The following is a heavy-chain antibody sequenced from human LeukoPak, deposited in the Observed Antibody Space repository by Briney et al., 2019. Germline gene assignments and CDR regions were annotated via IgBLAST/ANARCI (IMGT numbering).Heavy chain of an antibody. J-gene: IGHJ6*03. D-gene: IGHD3-10*01. CDR2: IKSKTDGGTT. V-gene: IGHV3-15*01. CDR1: GFTFSNAW. Sequence: GGSLRLSCGASGFTFSNAWMSWVRQAPGKGLEWVGRIKSKTDGGTTDYAARVKGRFTISRDDSKNTLYLQMNSLKTEDTAVYYCTTVTGWFGELSLSYYYMDVWGKGTTVTISS. CDR3: TTVTGWFGELSLSYYYMDV.